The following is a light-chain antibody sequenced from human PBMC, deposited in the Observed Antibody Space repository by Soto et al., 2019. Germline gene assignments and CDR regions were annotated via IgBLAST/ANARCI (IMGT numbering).Light chain of an antibody. CDR3: CSYGGSYTFWV. V-gene: IGLV2-11*01. Sequence: QSVLTQPRSVSGSPGQSVTISCTGTSSDVGAYNYVSWYQQHPGKAPKLMIYDVNKRPSGVPDRFSGSKSGNTASLTISGLQAEYEADYYCCSYGGSYTFWVFGGGTKLTVL. CDR2: DVN. J-gene: IGLJ3*02. CDR1: SSDVGAYNY.